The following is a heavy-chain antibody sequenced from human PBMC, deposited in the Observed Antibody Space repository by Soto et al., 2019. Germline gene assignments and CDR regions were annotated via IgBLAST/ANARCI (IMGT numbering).Heavy chain of an antibody. CDR1: GGTFSSYT. J-gene: IGHJ3*02. CDR2: IIPILGIA. V-gene: IGHV1-69*08. Sequence: QVQLVQSGAEVKKPGSSVKVSCKASGGTFSSYTISWVRQAPGQGLEWMGRIIPILGIANYAQKFQGRVTITEDKSTRTAYMELSSLSSEETAVYCCARDQGEVDTIWNFDAFDIWGQETMVTVSS. CDR3: ARDQGEVDTIWNFDAFDI. D-gene: IGHD5-12*01.